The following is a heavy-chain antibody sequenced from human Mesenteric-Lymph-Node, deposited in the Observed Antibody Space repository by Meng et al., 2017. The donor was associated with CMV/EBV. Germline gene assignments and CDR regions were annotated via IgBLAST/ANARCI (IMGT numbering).Heavy chain of an antibody. Sequence: GESLKISCAASGFTFSSYIMNWVRQAPGKGLEWVSSISSSSSYIYYADSVKGRFTISRDNAKNSLYLQMYSLRAEDTAVYYCARDGGTMIVVESPLDYWGQGTLVTVSS. CDR3: ARDGGTMIVVESPLDY. J-gene: IGHJ4*02. CDR2: ISSSSSYI. V-gene: IGHV3-21*01. D-gene: IGHD3-22*01. CDR1: GFTFSSYI.